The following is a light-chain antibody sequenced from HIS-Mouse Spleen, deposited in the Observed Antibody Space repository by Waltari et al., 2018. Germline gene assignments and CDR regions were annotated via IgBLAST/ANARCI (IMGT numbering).Light chain of an antibody. J-gene: IGLJ2*01. V-gene: IGLV2-8*01. CDR3: SSYAGSNNFNVV. CDR2: EVS. CDR1: SIDVGGYNY. Sequence: QSALTQPPSASGSPGQSVTISCTGTSIDVGGYNYVPWYQQHPGKAPKLMIYEVSKRPSGVPDRFSGSKSGNTASLTVSGLQAEDEADYYCSSYAGSNNFNVVFGGGTKLTVL.